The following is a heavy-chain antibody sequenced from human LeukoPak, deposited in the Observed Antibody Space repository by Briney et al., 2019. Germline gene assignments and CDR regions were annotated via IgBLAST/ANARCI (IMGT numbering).Heavy chain of an antibody. D-gene: IGHD6-13*01. CDR3: AKVGSKLVLYYYYYMDV. CDR1: GFTFSSYG. V-gene: IGHV3-30*02. CDR2: IRYDGSNK. Sequence: PGGSLRLSCAASGFTFSSYGMHWVRRAPGKGLEWVAFIRYDGSNKYYADSVKGRFTISRDNSKNTLYLQMNSLRAEDTAVYYCAKVGSKLVLYYYYYMDVWGKGTTVTISS. J-gene: IGHJ6*03.